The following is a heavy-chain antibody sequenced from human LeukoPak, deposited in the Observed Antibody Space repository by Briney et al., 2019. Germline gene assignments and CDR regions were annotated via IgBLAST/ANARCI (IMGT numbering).Heavy chain of an antibody. J-gene: IGHJ6*03. Sequence: GGSLRLSCAASGFTFSSYGMHWVRQAPGKGLEWVAVIWYDGSNKYYADSVKGRFTISRDNSKNTLYLQMNSLRAEDTAVYYCAKDPNPYYYYMDVWGKGTMVTVSS. CDR2: IWYDGSNK. CDR1: GFTFSSYG. CDR3: AKDPNPYYYYMDV. V-gene: IGHV3-33*06.